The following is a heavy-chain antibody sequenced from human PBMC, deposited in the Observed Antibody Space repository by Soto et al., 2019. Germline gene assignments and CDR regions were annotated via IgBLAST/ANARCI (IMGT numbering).Heavy chain of an antibody. J-gene: IGHJ6*02. Sequence: EVQLVESGGGLVQPGGSLRLSCAASGFTFSSYSMNWVRQAPGKGLEWVSYISSSSSTIYYADSVKGRFTISRDNAKNSLYLQMNSLRDEDTAVYYCARGWRYYGSGSSIYGMDVWGQGTTVTVSS. CDR2: ISSSSSTI. D-gene: IGHD3-10*01. CDR3: ARGWRYYGSGSSIYGMDV. CDR1: GFTFSSYS. V-gene: IGHV3-48*02.